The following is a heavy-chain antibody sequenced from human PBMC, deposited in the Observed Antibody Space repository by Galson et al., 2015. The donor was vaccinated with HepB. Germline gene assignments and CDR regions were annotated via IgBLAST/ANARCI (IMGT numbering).Heavy chain of an antibody. CDR2: IYSGGST. V-gene: IGHV3-66*01. CDR3: ATVPLSYSSTYYFDY. J-gene: IGHJ4*02. Sequence: SLRLSCAASGFTVSSNYMSWVRQAPGKGPEWVSDIYSGGSTYYADSAKGRFTNSRDNSKNTLYLQMNSLSAEDTAVYYCATVPLSYSSTYYFDYWGQGTLVTVSS. CDR1: GFTVSSNY. D-gene: IGHD6-19*01.